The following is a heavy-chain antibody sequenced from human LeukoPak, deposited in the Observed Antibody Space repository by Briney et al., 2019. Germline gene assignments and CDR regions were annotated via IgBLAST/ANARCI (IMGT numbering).Heavy chain of an antibody. Sequence: SETLSLTCTVSGGSIRDTTYYWGWIRQPPGRGLEWIGSIYYSGNTYYNPSLMSRVTISVDTSKNQFSLNLSSVTAADTAVYYCARAPHFFDISGSRYYFDYWGQGTLVTVSS. D-gene: IGHD3-22*01. CDR1: GGSIRDTTYY. CDR3: ARAPHFFDISGSRYYFDY. J-gene: IGHJ4*02. CDR2: IYYSGNT. V-gene: IGHV4-39*07.